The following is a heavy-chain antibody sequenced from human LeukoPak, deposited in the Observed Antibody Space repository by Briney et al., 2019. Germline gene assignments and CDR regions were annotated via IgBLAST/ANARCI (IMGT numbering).Heavy chain of an antibody. CDR2: INHSGST. Sequence: PSETLSLTCAVYGGSFSGYYWSWIRQPPGKGLEWIGEINHSGSTNYNPSLKSRVTISVDTSKNQFSLKLSSVTAADTAVYYCARGGGYCSSTSCPQGYYYGMDVWGKGTTVTVSS. CDR3: ARGGGYCSSTSCPQGYYYGMDV. J-gene: IGHJ6*04. CDR1: GGSFSGYY. V-gene: IGHV4-34*01. D-gene: IGHD2-2*01.